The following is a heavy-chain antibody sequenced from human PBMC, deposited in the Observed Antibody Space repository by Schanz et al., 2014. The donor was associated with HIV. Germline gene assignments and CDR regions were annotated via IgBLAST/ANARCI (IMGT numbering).Heavy chain of an antibody. CDR1: GYTFNGYY. J-gene: IGHJ4*02. CDR3: AIRRGYSYGNFDH. Sequence: QVQLVQSGAEVKKPGASVKVSCKASGYTFNGYYIHWVRQAPGQGLEWMGRIKTSGGTTTYAQKFQGRVTLTRDTTATTVYMELSSLKSEDTAVYFCAIRRGYSYGNFDHWGQGTLVTVSS. CDR2: IKTSGGTT. V-gene: IGHV1-46*02. D-gene: IGHD5-18*01.